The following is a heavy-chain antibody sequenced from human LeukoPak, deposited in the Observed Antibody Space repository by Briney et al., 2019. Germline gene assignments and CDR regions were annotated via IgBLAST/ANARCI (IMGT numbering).Heavy chain of an antibody. D-gene: IGHD6-13*01. V-gene: IGHV3-7*01. CDR3: ASTYSSNNYYYYYVDV. Sequence: PGGSLRLSCAASGFTFSSYWMSWVRQAPGKGLEWVASIKQDGSEKYYVDSVKGRFTISRDNAKNSLDLQMNSLRAEDTAVYYCASTYSSNNYYYYYVDVWGKGTTVTVSS. CDR2: IKQDGSEK. CDR1: GFTFSSYW. J-gene: IGHJ6*03.